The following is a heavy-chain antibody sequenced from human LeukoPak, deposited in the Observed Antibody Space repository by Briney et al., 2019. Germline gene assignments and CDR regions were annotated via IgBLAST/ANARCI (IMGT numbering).Heavy chain of an antibody. CDR1: GFTFSGYS. CDR3: ARDTDWSFDY. Sequence: PGGSLRLSCAASGFTFSGYSMNLVRQAPGKGPEWISYINNDRSSIADSVKGRFIISRDTAENSLFLQMNSLRVEDTALYYCARDTDWSFDYWGQGILVTVSS. V-gene: IGHV3-48*01. CDR2: INNDRSS. D-gene: IGHD2-21*01. J-gene: IGHJ4*02.